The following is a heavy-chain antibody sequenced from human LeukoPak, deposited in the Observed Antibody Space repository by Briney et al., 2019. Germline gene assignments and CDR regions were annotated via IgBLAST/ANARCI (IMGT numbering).Heavy chain of an antibody. CDR2: IKEDGSEK. J-gene: IGHJ4*02. V-gene: IGHV3-7*01. Sequence: GGSLRLSCAASGFTFSSYSMSWVRQAPGKGLEWVANIKEDGSEKYYVDSVKGRFTISRDNAKKSLYLQMDSLRAEDTAVYYCATHGYSELRYFDWSTNEWGQGTLVTVSS. D-gene: IGHD3-9*01. CDR3: ATHGYSELRYFDWSTNE. CDR1: GFTFSSYS.